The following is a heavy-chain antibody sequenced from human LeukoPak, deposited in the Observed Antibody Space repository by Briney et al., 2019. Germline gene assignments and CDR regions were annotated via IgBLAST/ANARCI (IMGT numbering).Heavy chain of an antibody. J-gene: IGHJ4*02. CDR2: IGGSGAGT. CDR1: GFTFSSSA. Sequence: GGSLRLSCAASGFTFSSSAVSWVRQAPGKGLEWVSGIGGSGAGTYYAVSVKGRFTISRDNSKNTLYLQMNSLRAEDTAVYYCATTLHSGYYDLYWGQGTLVTVSS. D-gene: IGHD3-22*01. CDR3: ATTLHSGYYDLY. V-gene: IGHV3-23*01.